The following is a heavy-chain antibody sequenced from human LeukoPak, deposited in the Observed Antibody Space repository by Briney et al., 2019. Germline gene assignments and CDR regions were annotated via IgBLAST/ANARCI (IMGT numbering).Heavy chain of an antibody. CDR2: MNPYSGNT. V-gene: IGHV1-8*01. CDR1: GYTFTSYD. J-gene: IGHJ4*02. D-gene: IGHD1-26*01. Sequence: ASVKVSCKASGYTFTSYDINWVRQAAGQGLEWMGWMNPYSGNTGYAQKFQGRVTPTRDTSISTAYMELSGLRSEDTAVYYCAGGGCESCYNYWGQGTLVTVPS. CDR3: AGGGCESCYNY.